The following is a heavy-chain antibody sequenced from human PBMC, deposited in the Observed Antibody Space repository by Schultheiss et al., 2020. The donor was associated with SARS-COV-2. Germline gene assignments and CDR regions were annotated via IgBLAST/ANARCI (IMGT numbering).Heavy chain of an antibody. CDR2: INPNSGGT. J-gene: IGHJ1*01. CDR3: ATGAGGFVVVPAAKVEYFQH. Sequence: ASVKVSCKASGYTFTGYYMHWVRQAPGQGLEWMGWINPNSGGTNYAQKFQGRVTMTRDTSISTAYMELSSLRSEDTAVYYCATGAGGFVVVPAAKVEYFQHWGQGTLVTVSS. V-gene: IGHV1-2*02. D-gene: IGHD2-2*01. CDR1: GYTFTGYY.